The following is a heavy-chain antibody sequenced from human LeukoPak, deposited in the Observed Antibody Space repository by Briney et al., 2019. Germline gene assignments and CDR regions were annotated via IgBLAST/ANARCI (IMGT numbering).Heavy chain of an antibody. CDR3: ARESIAAAGFDY. J-gene: IGHJ4*02. Sequence: SETLSLTCTVSGGSISSGSYYWSWIRQPAGKGLEWIGRIYTSGSTNYNPSLKSRVTISVDASKNQFSLKLSSVTAADTAVYYCARESIAAAGFDYWGQGTLVTVSS. CDR2: IYTSGST. V-gene: IGHV4-61*02. CDR1: GGSISSGSYY. D-gene: IGHD6-13*01.